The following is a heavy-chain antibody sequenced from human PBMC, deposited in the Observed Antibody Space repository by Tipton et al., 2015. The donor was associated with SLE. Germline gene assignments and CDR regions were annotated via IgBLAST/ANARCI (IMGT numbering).Heavy chain of an antibody. Sequence: TLSLTCAVYGGSLSGKYWIWLRQPPGKGLEWIGGINHSGSPNYNPSLKSRVTISADTSKNHFSLRLTSVTAADTAVYYCARLHFIFAGIDVWGKGTAVTVSS. V-gene: IGHV4-34*01. CDR3: ARLHFIFAGIDV. CDR1: GGSLSGKY. D-gene: IGHD3-3*01. CDR2: INHSGSP. J-gene: IGHJ6*04.